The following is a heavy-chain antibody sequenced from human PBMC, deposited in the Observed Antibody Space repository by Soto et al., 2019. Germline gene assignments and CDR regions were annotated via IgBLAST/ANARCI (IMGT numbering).Heavy chain of an antibody. Sequence: ASVKVSCKASGGTFSSYAISWVRQAPGQGLEWMGGIIPIFGTANYAQKFQGRVTITADKSTSTAYMELSSLRSEDTAVYYCARAGCSGGSCYSGYYYYGMDVWGQGTAVTV. V-gene: IGHV1-69*06. CDR1: GGTFSSYA. D-gene: IGHD2-15*01. CDR2: IIPIFGTA. CDR3: ARAGCSGGSCYSGYYYYGMDV. J-gene: IGHJ6*02.